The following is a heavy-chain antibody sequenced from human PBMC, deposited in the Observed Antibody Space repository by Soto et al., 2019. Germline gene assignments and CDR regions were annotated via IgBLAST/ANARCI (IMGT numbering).Heavy chain of an antibody. V-gene: IGHV3-30*04. Sequence: PGGSLRLSCAVSGFTFTKYAMHWVRQAPGKGLEWVAVTSYDGNNIYYADSVKGRFTIPRDNSKNTLYLQMNSLRVEDTAVYYCARDLDPMVGVVVGVIRSYYGLDVWGQGTTVTVSS. CDR3: ARDLDPMVGVVVGVIRSYYGLDV. J-gene: IGHJ6*02. CDR2: TSYDGNNI. CDR1: GFTFTKYA. D-gene: IGHD3-3*01.